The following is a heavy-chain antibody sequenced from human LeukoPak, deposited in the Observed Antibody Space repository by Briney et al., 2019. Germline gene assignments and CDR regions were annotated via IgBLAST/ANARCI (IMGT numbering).Heavy chain of an antibody. CDR3: TKGPRYSGSYPPDY. D-gene: IGHD1-26*01. J-gene: IGHJ4*02. V-gene: IGHV3-23*01. Sequence: GGSLRLSCAASGFTFSSYAMSWVRQAPGKGLEWVSAISGSGGSTYYADSVKGRFTISRDNSKNTLYLQMNSLRAEDTAVYYCTKGPRYSGSYPPDYWGQGTLVTVSS. CDR1: GFTFSSYA. CDR2: ISGSGGST.